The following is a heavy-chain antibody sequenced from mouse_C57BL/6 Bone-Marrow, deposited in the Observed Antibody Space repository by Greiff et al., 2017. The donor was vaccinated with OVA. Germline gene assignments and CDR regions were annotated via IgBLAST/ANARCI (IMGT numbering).Heavy chain of an antibody. Sequence: LVKPGASVKLSCKASGYTFTEYTIHWVKQRSGQGLEWIGWFYPGSGSIKYNEKFKDKATLTADKSSSTVYMELSRLTSEDSAVYFCARHEDRDYGSRTGFAYWGQGTLVTVSA. CDR2: FYPGSGSI. CDR1: GYTFTEYT. CDR3: ARHEDRDYGSRTGFAY. V-gene: IGHV1-62-2*01. D-gene: IGHD1-1*01. J-gene: IGHJ3*01.